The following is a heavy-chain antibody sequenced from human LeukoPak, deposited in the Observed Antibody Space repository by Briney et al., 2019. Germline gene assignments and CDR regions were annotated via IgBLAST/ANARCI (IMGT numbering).Heavy chain of an antibody. V-gene: IGHV4-4*02. CDR3: ARDLSPPTFMVRGVIITP. J-gene: IGHJ5*02. D-gene: IGHD3-10*01. Sequence: SETLSLTCAVSGGSIGASINSPNWWSWVRQPPGKGLEWIGYIYYSGSTNYNPSLKSRVTISVDTSKNQFSLKLSSVTAADTAVYYCARDLSPPTFMVRGVIITPWGQGTLVTVSS. CDR1: GGSIGASINSPNW. CDR2: IYYSGST.